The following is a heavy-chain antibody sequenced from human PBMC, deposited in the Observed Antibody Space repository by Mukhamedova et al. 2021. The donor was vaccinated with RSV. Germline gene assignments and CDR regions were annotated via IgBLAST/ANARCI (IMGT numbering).Heavy chain of an antibody. Sequence: SWVRQAPGQGLEWMGRIIPIFGTTNYAQKFQGRVTITADESTSTAYMEVNSLTSEDTAVYYCARDSAVAARGATIWGQGTLVTVSS. D-gene: IGHD1-26*01. CDR3: ARDSAVAARGATI. J-gene: IGHJ4*02. CDR2: IIPIFGTT. V-gene: IGHV1-69*15.